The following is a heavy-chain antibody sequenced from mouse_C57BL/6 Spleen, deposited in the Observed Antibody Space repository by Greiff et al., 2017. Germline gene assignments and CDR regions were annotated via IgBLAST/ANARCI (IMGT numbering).Heavy chain of an antibody. CDR1: GYAFSSSW. Sequence: VQLQQSGPELVKPGASVKISCKASGYAFSSSWMNWVKQRPGKGLEWIGRMYPGDGDTNYNGKFKGKATLTADKSSSTAYMQLSSLTSEDSAVYFCAKDFAMDYWGQGTSVTVSS. CDR3: AKDFAMDY. CDR2: MYPGDGDT. V-gene: IGHV1-82*01. J-gene: IGHJ4*01.